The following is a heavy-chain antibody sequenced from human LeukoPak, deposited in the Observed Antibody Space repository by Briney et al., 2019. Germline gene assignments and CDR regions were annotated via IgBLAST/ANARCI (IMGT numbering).Heavy chain of an antibody. CDR3: AKSTSITMIVVVITTKNYFDY. CDR2: ISGSGGST. CDR1: GFTFSSYA. D-gene: IGHD3-22*01. V-gene: IGHV3-23*01. J-gene: IGHJ4*02. Sequence: GGSLRLSCAASGFTFSSYAMSWVRQAPGKGLEWVSAISGSGGSTYYADSVKGRFTISRDNSKNTLYLQMNSLRAEDTAVYYRAKSTSITMIVVVITTKNYFDYWGQGTLVTVSS.